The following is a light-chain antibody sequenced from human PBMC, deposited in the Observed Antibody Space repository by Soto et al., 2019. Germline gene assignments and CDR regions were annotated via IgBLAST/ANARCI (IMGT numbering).Light chain of an antibody. J-gene: IGLJ3*02. CDR3: ETWDRNTQNWV. V-gene: IGLV4-60*02. CDR2: LEGSGSY. Sequence: QLVLTQSSSASASLGSSVKLTCTLSSGHSSDIIAWHQQQPGKAPRYLMKLEGSGSYNKGSGVPDRFSGSSSGADRYLTISNLQFEDEADYYCETWDRNTQNWVFGGGTKLTVL. CDR1: SGHSSDI.